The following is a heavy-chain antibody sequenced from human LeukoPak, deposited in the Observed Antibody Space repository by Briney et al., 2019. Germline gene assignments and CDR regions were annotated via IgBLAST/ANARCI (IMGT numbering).Heavy chain of an antibody. CDR1: GGSISSYY. J-gene: IGHJ5*02. CDR3: ASSYSSRANWFDP. D-gene: IGHD6-19*01. CDR2: IYYSGST. V-gene: IGHV4-59*01. Sequence: SETLSLTCTVSGGSISSYYWSWIRQPPGKGLEWIGHIYYSGSTNYNPSLKSRVTISVDTSKNQFSLKLSSVTAADTAVYYCASSYSSRANWFDPWGQGTLVTVSS.